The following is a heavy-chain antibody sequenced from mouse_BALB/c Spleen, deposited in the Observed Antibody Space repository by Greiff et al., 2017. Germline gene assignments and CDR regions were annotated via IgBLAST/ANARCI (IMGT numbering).Heavy chain of an antibody. Sequence: QVQLKQSGAELMKPGASVKISCKATGYTFSSYWIEWVKQRPGHGLEWIGEILPGSGSTNYNEKFKGKATFTADTSSNTAYMQLSSLTSEDSAVYYCARGEDYDGWFAYWGQGTLVTVSA. CDR2: ILPGSGST. V-gene: IGHV1-9*01. D-gene: IGHD2-4*01. CDR3: ARGEDYDGWFAY. CDR1: GYTFSSYW. J-gene: IGHJ3*01.